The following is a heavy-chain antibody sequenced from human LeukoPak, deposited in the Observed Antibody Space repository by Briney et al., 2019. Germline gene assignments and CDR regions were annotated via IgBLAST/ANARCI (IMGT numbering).Heavy chain of an antibody. CDR3: ARAVTGLDNY. CDR2: ISNDGSHT. D-gene: IGHD6-19*01. V-gene: IGHV3-74*01. Sequence: GGSLRLSCAASGFTFTAYSMNWVRQAPQKGLEWVSRISNDGSHTLYADSVRGRFTISRDNAKNTLFLQMNSLRAEDTAVYYCARAVTGLDNYWGQGTLVTVSS. CDR1: GFTFTAYS. J-gene: IGHJ4*02.